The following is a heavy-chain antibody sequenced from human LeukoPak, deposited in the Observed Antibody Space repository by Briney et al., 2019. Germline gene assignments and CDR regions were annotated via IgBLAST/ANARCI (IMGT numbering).Heavy chain of an antibody. CDR2: IRTKTNKYAT. D-gene: IGHD4-17*01. J-gene: IGHJ4*02. Sequence: GGSLRLSCAASGFIFSNYAMSWVRQAPGKGLEWVGRIRTKTNKYATEYAASVKGRITISRDDSKNTAYLQMNSMKTEDTAMYYCTRFYDDYVYFDYWGQGTLVTVSS. CDR3: TRFYDDYVYFDY. V-gene: IGHV3-73*01. CDR1: GFIFSNYA.